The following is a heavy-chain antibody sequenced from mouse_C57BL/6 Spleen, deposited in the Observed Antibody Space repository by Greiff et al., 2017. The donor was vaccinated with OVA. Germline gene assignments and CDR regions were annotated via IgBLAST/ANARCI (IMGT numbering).Heavy chain of an antibody. J-gene: IGHJ2*01. D-gene: IGHD4-1*01. CDR1: GYAFSSSW. CDR2: IYPGDGDT. Sequence: VQLKQSGPELVKPGASVKISCKASGYAFSSSWLNWVKQRPGKGLEWIGRIYPGDGDTNYNGKFKGKATLTADKSSSTAYMQLSSLTSEDSAVYFCARANWGRDYFDYWGQGTTLTVSS. V-gene: IGHV1-82*01. CDR3: ARANWGRDYFDY.